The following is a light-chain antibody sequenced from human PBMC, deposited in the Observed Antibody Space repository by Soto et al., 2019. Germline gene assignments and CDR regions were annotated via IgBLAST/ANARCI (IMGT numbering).Light chain of an antibody. CDR2: GAS. V-gene: IGKV3-20*01. J-gene: IGKJ1*01. CDR1: QSVSSSY. CDR3: QKYGSSPWT. Sequence: EIVLTQSPGTLSLSPGERATLSCRASQSVSSSYLAWYQQKPGQAPRPLIYGASSRAIGIPDRFSGSGSGTDFTLTISRLAPEDFAVYYCQKYGSSPWTFGQGTKVESK.